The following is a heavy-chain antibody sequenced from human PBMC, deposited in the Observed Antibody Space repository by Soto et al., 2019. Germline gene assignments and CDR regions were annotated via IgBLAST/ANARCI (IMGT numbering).Heavy chain of an antibody. CDR3: XRGNSQCIDRSCSGFDP. J-gene: IGHJ5*02. CDR2: SSSSGTGI. V-gene: IGHV3-48*03. Sequence: GESLSLSWTGSGFSFSTDEMNWVRQPPGGGVEGVAYSSSSGTGIFYGDSVKGRFTVSRDNSRNSLFLQMHGLSAGDTAIYYCXRGNSQCIDRSCSGFDPWGQGTLVTVSS. CDR1: GFSFSTDE. D-gene: IGHD3-22*01.